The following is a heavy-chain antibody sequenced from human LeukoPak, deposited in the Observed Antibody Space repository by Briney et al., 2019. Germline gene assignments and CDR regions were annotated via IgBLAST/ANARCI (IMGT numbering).Heavy chain of an antibody. J-gene: IGHJ5*02. Sequence: PSETLSLTCAVYGGSFSGYYWSWIRQPPGKGLEWIGEINHSGSTNYNPSLKSRVTISVDTSKNQFSLKLSSVTAADTAVYYCARQVGRVVPAAITWFDPWGQGTLVTVSS. V-gene: IGHV4-34*01. CDR1: GGSFSGYY. CDR2: INHSGST. D-gene: IGHD2-2*01. CDR3: ARQVGRVVPAAITWFDP.